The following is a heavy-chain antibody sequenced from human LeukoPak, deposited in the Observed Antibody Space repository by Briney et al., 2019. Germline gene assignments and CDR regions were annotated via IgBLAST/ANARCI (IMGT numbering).Heavy chain of an antibody. J-gene: IGHJ4*02. Sequence: ASVKVSCKASGYTFTSYYMHWVRQAPGQGLEWMVIINPSCGSTSYAQKFQGRVTMTRDTSTTAVYMELSSLRSEDTAVYYCATDSSGVVEDLGYFDYWGQGNRVTVSS. CDR1: GYTFTSYY. CDR3: ATDSSGVVEDLGYFDY. CDR2: INPSCGST. D-gene: IGHD2-8*01. V-gene: IGHV1-46*01.